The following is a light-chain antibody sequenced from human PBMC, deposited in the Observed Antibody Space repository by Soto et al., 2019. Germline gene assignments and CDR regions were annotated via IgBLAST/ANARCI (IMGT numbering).Light chain of an antibody. J-gene: IGLJ1*01. CDR1: GSNIGSNS. CDR3: ATWDDTLNAYV. CDR2: TNS. Sequence: QSVLTQPPSASGTPGQRITISCSGSGSNIGSNSVTWYQQLPRTAPKLLIYTNSQRPSGVPDRFSGSKSGTSASLAISGLQSGDEADHYCATWDDTLNAYVFCTGTKLTV. V-gene: IGLV1-44*01.